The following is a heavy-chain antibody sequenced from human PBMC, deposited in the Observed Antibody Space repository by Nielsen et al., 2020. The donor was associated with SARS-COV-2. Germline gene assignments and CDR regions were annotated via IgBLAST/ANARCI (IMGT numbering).Heavy chain of an antibody. V-gene: IGHV3-73*01. J-gene: IGHJ4*02. Sequence: GESLKISCAVSGIRFSGSGIHWARQASRKGLEWIGRIRSKANNYATAYGGSVEGRFTISRDDSKSMAYLQMNRLQAEDTAVYYCSMLTTSGWYWGQGTLVTVSS. CDR1: GIRFSGSG. D-gene: IGHD6-19*01. CDR2: IRSKANNYAT. CDR3: SMLTTSGWY.